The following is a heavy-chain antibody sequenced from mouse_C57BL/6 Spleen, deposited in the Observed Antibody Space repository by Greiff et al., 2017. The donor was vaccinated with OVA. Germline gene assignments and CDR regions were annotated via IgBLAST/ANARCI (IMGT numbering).Heavy chain of an antibody. J-gene: IGHJ2*01. CDR2: IYPRSGNT. V-gene: IGHV1-81*01. CDR1: GYTFTSYG. CDR3: ARRGSSGYEGDY. D-gene: IGHD3-2*02. Sequence: QVQLQQSGAELARPGASVKLSCKASGYTFTSYGISWVKQRTGQGLEWIGEIYPRSGNTYYNEKFKGKATLTADKSSSTAYMELRSLTSEDSAVYVCARRGSSGYEGDYWGQGTTLTVSS.